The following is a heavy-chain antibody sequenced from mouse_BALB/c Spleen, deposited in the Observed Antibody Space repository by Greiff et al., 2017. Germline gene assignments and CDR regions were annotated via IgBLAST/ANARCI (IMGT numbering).Heavy chain of an antibody. J-gene: IGHJ4*01. CDR1: GFTFSSYA. V-gene: IGHV5-6-5*01. CDR3: AREGYDGPYYAMDY. CDR2: ISSGGST. D-gene: IGHD2-2*01. Sequence: EVQRVESGGGLVKPGGSLKLSCAASGFTFSSYAMSWVRQTPEKRLEWVASISSGGSTYYPDSVKGRFTISRDNARNILYLQMSSLRSEDSAMYYCAREGYDGPYYAMDYWGQGTSVTVSS.